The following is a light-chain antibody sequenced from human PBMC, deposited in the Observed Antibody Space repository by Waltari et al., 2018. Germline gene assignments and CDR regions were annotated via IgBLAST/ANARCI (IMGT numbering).Light chain of an antibody. CDR1: SSDVGANDY. Sequence: QSALAQPASVSGSPGQSITISCTGTSSDVGANDYGSWYQQYPGKAPKVMIHDFHLRPLEVSNRSSGSKSGDTASLTISGLQAEDEADYYCSSYTSSSTLIFGGGTK. CDR2: DFH. CDR3: SSYTSSSTLI. J-gene: IGLJ2*01. V-gene: IGLV2-14*03.